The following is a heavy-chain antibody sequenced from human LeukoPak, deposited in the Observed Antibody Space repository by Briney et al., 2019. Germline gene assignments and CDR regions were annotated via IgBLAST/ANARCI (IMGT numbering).Heavy chain of an antibody. J-gene: IGHJ4*02. Sequence: GGSLRLSCAASGFTFSSYSMNWVRQAPGKGLEWVSSISSSSSYIYYADSVKGRFTISRDNSKNTLYLQMNSLRAEDTAVYYCAKDRGSVVVTGHIFDYWGQGILVTVSS. V-gene: IGHV3-21*01. CDR3: AKDRGSVVVTGHIFDY. D-gene: IGHD2-21*02. CDR1: GFTFSSYS. CDR2: ISSSSSYI.